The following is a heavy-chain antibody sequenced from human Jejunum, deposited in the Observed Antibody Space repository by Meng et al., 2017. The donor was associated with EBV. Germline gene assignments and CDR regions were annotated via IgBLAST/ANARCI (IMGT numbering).Heavy chain of an antibody. V-gene: IGHV4-4*02. Sequence: QVQLQESGPGLVNPSGNLSLLCAVSGGSITSSDWWTWVRQPPGEGLEWTGEIYHDGSSNYSPSLKSRVTILLDKSENHFSLKLNSVTAADTAVYYCARVRCSGGSCFYFDYWGQGALVTVSS. CDR2: IYHDGSS. D-gene: IGHD2-15*01. CDR1: GGSITSSDW. J-gene: IGHJ4*02. CDR3: ARVRCSGGSCFYFDY.